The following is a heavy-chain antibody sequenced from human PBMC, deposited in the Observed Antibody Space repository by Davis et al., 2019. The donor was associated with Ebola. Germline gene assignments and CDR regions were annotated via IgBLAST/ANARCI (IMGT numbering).Heavy chain of an antibody. CDR1: GFTFSSYW. V-gene: IGHV4-34*01. CDR2: INHSGST. CDR3: ARHGHYGMDV. Sequence: ESLKISCAASGFTFSSYWMSWVRQAPGKGLEWIGEINHSGSTNYNPSLKSRVTISVDTSKNQFSLKLSSVTAADTAVYYCARHGHYGMDVWGKGTTVTVSS. J-gene: IGHJ6*04.